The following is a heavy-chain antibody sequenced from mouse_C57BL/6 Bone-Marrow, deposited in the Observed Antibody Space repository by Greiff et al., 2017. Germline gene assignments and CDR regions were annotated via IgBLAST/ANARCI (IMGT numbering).Heavy chain of an antibody. D-gene: IGHD1-1*01. Sequence: EVQLVESGAELVRPGASVKLSCTASGFNIKDDYMNWVKQRPEQGLEWIGWIDPENGDTEYASKFQGKATITADTSSNTAYLQLSSPTSEDTAVYYCASHYYGLDYWGQGTTLTVSS. J-gene: IGHJ2*01. CDR2: IDPENGDT. CDR3: ASHYYGLDY. CDR1: GFNIKDDY. V-gene: IGHV14-4*01.